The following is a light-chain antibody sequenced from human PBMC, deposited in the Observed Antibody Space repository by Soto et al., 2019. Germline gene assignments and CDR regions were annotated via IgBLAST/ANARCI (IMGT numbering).Light chain of an antibody. J-gene: IGLJ1*01. CDR3: AAWDDSLNGYV. V-gene: IGLV1-44*01. Sequence: QSVLTQPPSASGTPGQRVTISCSGSSSNIARNTVNWYEQLPGTAPKLLIYSNNQRPSGVPDRFSGSKSGTSASLAIRGLQSEDEADYYCAAWDDSLNGYVFGTGTKVTVL. CDR1: SSNIARNT. CDR2: SNN.